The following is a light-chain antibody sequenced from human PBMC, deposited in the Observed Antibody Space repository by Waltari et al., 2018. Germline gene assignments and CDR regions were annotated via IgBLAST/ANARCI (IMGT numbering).Light chain of an antibody. CDR1: QSVLYSSNNKNY. CDR2: WAS. V-gene: IGKV4-1*01. Sequence: DIVMTQSPDSLAVSLGERATINCKSSQSVLYSSNNKNYFAWYQQKPGQPPKLLIYWASTLESGVPDRFSGSGSGTDFTLTISSLQAEDVAVYYCQQYLSTPPTFGQGTKVEIK. J-gene: IGKJ1*01. CDR3: QQYLSTPPT.